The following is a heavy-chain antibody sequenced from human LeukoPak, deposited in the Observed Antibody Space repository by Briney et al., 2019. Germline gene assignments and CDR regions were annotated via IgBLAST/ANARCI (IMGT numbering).Heavy chain of an antibody. J-gene: IGHJ3*02. Sequence: PGGSLRLSCAASGLTFSNYDMSWVRQAPGKGLEWVSGISASGVSTYTADSVKGRFTISRDNPKNIVYLQMNSLRAEDTAVYYCARYCSTTSCESPDAFDIWGHGTMVTVSS. D-gene: IGHD2-2*01. V-gene: IGHV3-23*01. CDR2: ISASGVST. CDR3: ARYCSTTSCESPDAFDI. CDR1: GLTFSNYD.